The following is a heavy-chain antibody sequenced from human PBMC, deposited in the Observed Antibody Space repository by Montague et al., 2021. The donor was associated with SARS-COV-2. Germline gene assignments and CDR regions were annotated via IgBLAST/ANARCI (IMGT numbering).Heavy chain of an antibody. V-gene: IGHV4-34*01. J-gene: IGHJ3*02. CDR2: INHSGST. D-gene: IGHD3-10*01. CDR3: AIPMVRGFSRAFDI. Sequence: SETLSLTCAVYGGSFSGYYWSWIRQPPGKGLEWIGEINHSGSTNYNPSPKSRVTISVDTSKNQFSLKLSPVTAADTAVYYCAIPMVRGFSRAFDIWGQGTMVTVSS. CDR1: GGSFSGYY.